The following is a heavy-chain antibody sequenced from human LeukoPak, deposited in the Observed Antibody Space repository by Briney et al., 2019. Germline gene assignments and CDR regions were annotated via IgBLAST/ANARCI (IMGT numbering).Heavy chain of an antibody. Sequence: PGGSLRLSCAASGFTFSSYWMSWVRQAPGKGLEWVANIKQDGSEKYYVDSVKGRFTISRDNAKNSLYLQMNSLRAEDTAVYYCAKVGGDDSSGYYYVPPSYYFDYWGQGTLVTVSS. CDR3: AKVGGDDSSGYYYVPPSYYFDY. D-gene: IGHD3-22*01. CDR2: IKQDGSEK. V-gene: IGHV3-7*03. J-gene: IGHJ4*02. CDR1: GFTFSSYW.